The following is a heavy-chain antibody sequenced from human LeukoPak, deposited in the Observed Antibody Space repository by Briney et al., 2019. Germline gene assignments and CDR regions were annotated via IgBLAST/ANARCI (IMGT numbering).Heavy chain of an antibody. CDR2: ISGSGGST. Sequence: GGSLRLSCAAFGFTFSSYAMSWVRRAPGKGLEWVSAISGSGGSTYYADSVKGRFTISRDNSKNTLYLQMNSLRAEDTAVYYCAKDRQVPMITMIVDFDYWGQGTLVTVSS. J-gene: IGHJ4*02. CDR3: AKDRQVPMITMIVDFDY. D-gene: IGHD3-22*01. CDR1: GFTFSSYA. V-gene: IGHV3-23*01.